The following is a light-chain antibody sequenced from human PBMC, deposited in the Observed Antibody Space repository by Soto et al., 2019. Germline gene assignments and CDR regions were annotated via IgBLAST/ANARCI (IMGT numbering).Light chain of an antibody. CDR1: QSVSSY. Sequence: EIVLTQSPATLSLSPGERATLSCRASQSVSSYLAWYQQKPGQAPRLLIYDASNRATGIPARFSGSGSGTDFTLIISSLEHEDFAVYYCQQRSNWPPTFGPGTKVDIK. V-gene: IGKV3-11*01. J-gene: IGKJ3*01. CDR2: DAS. CDR3: QQRSNWPPT.